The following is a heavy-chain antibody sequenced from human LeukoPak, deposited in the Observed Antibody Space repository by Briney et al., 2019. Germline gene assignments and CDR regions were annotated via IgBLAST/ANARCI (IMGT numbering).Heavy chain of an antibody. J-gene: IGHJ5*02. CDR1: GGSISSYTHY. CDR2: VYYTGVT. D-gene: IGHD6-6*01. V-gene: IGHV4-39*02. CDR3: VSNSSSSPWFDP. Sequence: SETLSLTCTVSGGSISSYTHYWGWIRRPPGKGLEWIATVYYTGVTYYTPSLKSRVTISIDTSRNHFSLKLTSVIAADTAMYYCVSNSSSSPWFDPWGQGTPVTVSS.